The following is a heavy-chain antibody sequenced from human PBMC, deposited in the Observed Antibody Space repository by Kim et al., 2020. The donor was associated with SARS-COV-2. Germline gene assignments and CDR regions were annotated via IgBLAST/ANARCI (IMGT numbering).Heavy chain of an antibody. CDR2: IKSKTDGGTT. CDR3: TTLLRYFDWLAVKYYYYGMDV. V-gene: IGHV3-15*01. D-gene: IGHD3-9*01. CDR1: GFTFSNAW. J-gene: IGHJ6*02. Sequence: GGSLRLSCAASGFTFSNAWMSGVRQAPGKGLEWVGRIKSKTDGGTTDYAAPVKGRFTISRDDSKNTLYLKMNSLKTENTAVYYCTTLLRYFDWLAVKYYYYGMDVWGQGTTVTVSS.